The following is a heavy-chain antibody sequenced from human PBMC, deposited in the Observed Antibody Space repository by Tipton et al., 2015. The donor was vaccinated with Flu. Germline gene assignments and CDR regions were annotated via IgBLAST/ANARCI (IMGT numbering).Heavy chain of an antibody. D-gene: IGHD3-10*01. CDR1: GGSISSHY. V-gene: IGHV4-59*11. CDR3: ARGGFTMVRGLRVYMDV. J-gene: IGHJ6*03. Sequence: TLSLTCTVSGGSISSHYWSWIRQPPGKGLEWIGYIYYSGSTNYNPSLKSRVTVSVDTSKNQISLKLRSVTAADTAVYYCARGGFTMVRGLRVYMDVWGKGTTVTVSS. CDR2: IYYSGST.